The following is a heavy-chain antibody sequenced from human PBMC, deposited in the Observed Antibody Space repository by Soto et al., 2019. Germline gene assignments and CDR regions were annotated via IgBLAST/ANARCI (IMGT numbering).Heavy chain of an antibody. CDR1: GDTISTGGDT. Sequence: SETLSLTCDVSGDTISTGGDTWAWIRQPPGKALEWIGYIYYSGSTNYNPSLKSRVTISVDTSKNQFSLKLSSVTAADTAVYYCARDRGRPDLRDTHYYDSSDLDYGMDVWGQGTTVTVSS. CDR2: IYYSGST. V-gene: IGHV4-61*08. J-gene: IGHJ6*02. D-gene: IGHD3-22*01. CDR3: ARDRGRPDLRDTHYYDSSDLDYGMDV.